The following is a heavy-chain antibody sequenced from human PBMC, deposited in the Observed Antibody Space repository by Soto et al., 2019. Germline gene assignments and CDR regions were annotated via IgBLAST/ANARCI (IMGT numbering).Heavy chain of an antibody. CDR3: VRYPRSVGGSYRPDY. Sequence: GSLRLSCAASGFTFSSYWMHWVRQVPEKGLVWVSRINSDVSITNYADAVKGRFTISRDNVKNTLYLQMNSLRAEDTAVYYCVRYPRSVGGSYRPDYWGQGTLVTVSS. CDR2: INSDVSIT. CDR1: GFTFSSYW. V-gene: IGHV3-74*01. D-gene: IGHD3-16*02. J-gene: IGHJ4*02.